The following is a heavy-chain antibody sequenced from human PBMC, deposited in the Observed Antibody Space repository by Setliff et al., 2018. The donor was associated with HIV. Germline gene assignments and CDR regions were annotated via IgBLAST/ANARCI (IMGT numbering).Heavy chain of an antibody. CDR2: INTNTGSP. D-gene: IGHD1-1*01. CDR1: GGTFNSYG. V-gene: IGHV7-4-1*02. J-gene: IGHJ5*02. Sequence: ASVKVSCKASGGTFNSYGISWVRQAPGQGFEWMGWINTNTGSPTYAQGFTRRFVFSLDPSVRTAYLQITGLKAEDTAVYFCARVRTSYNFWVGDVFDPWGQGTLVTVSS. CDR3: ARVRTSYNFWVGDVFDP.